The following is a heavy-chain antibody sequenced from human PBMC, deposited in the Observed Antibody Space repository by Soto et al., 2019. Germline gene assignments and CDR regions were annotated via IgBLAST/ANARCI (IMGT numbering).Heavy chain of an antibody. D-gene: IGHD3-22*01. V-gene: IGHV4-31*03. J-gene: IGHJ3*02. CDR1: GGSISSGGYY. CDR3: ASVYYYDSSGYYADAFDI. Sequence: PSETLSLTXTVSGGSISSGGYYWSWIRQHPGKGLEWIGYIYYSGSTYYNPSLKSRVTISVDTSKNQFSLKLSSVTAADTAVYYCASVYYYDSSGYYADAFDIWGQGTMVTVSS. CDR2: IYYSGST.